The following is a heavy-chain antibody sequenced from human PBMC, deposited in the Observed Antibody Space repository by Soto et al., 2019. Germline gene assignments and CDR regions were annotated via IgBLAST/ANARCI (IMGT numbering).Heavy chain of an antibody. D-gene: IGHD1-7*01. Sequence: QVQLVQSGAEVKKPGSSVKVSCKASGGTFSSYTISWVRQAPGQGLEWMGRIIPILGIANYAQKFQRRVTITADKSTSTAYMELSSLRSEDTAVYYCARNYGLRIDASDIWGQGTMVTVSS. J-gene: IGHJ3*02. CDR1: GGTFSSYT. V-gene: IGHV1-69*02. CDR2: IIPILGIA. CDR3: ARNYGLRIDASDI.